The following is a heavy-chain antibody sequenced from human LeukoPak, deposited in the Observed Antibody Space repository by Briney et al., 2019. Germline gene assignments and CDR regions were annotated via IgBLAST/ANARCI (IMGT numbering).Heavy chain of an antibody. D-gene: IGHD1-26*01. V-gene: IGHV3-9*01. CDR1: GFTFDDYA. Sequence: GGSLGLSCAASGFTFDDYAMHWVRQAPGKGLEWVSGISWNSGSIGYADSVKGRFTISRDNAKNSLYLQMNSLRAEDTALYYCAKDISYSGSYYYFDYWGQGTLVTVSS. CDR2: ISWNSGSI. J-gene: IGHJ4*02. CDR3: AKDISYSGSYYYFDY.